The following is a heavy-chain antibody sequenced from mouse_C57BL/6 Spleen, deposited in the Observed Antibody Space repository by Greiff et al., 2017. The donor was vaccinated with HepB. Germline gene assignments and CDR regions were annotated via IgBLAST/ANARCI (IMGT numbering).Heavy chain of an antibody. CDR3: ASDRIYYYGSSSPYYAMDY. D-gene: IGHD1-1*01. J-gene: IGHJ4*01. V-gene: IGHV1-52*01. CDR2: IDPSDSET. Sequence: QVQLQQPGAELVRPGSSVKLSCKASGYTFTSYWMHWVRQRPIQGLEWIGNIDPSDSETHYNQKFKDKATLTVDKSSSTAYMQLSSLTSEDSAVYYCASDRIYYYGSSSPYYAMDYWGQGTSVTVSS. CDR1: GYTFTSYW.